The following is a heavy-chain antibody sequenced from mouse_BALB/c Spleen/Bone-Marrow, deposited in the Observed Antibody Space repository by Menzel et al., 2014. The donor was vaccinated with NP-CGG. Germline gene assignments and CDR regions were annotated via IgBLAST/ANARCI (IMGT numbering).Heavy chain of an antibody. CDR3: ARIYDYDRGAWFAY. Sequence: VQLQQSGPELVKPGASVKISCKASGYSLTGYFMNWVMQSHGKSLEWIGRINPYNGDTFYNQKFKGKATLTVDKSSNTAHMELRSLASEDSAVYYCARIYDYDRGAWFAYWGQGTLVTVSA. D-gene: IGHD2-4*01. J-gene: IGHJ3*01. CDR2: INPYNGDT. V-gene: IGHV1-20*02. CDR1: GYSLTGYF.